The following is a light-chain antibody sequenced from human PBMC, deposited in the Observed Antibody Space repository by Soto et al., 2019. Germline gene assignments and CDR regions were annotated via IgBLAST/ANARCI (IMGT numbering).Light chain of an antibody. V-gene: IGKV3-20*01. CDR3: QQYDYLVT. J-gene: IGKJ1*01. CDR2: GAS. Sequence: IVLSQSPGTLSLFPGETAHLSCRASQTVSSTYLAWYQHKPGRAPRLLIDGASSRAAGIPDRFSGSGSGTDFTLTISRLEPEDLAVYYCQQYDYLVTFGQGTKVDIK. CDR1: QTVSSTY.